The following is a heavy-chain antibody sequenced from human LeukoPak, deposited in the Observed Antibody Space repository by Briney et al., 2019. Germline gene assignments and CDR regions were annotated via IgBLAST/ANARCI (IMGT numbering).Heavy chain of an antibody. CDR3: ASGWVPVAGIDEIDH. V-gene: IGHV3-13*01. CDR2: ICFSGDT. Sequence: GGTLRLSCAASGFTLRSYEMHWVRQATGKGLEWISYICFSGDTYYPNSVKGRFTISIENSKNSFSLKMNSVTAGDTAVYYCASGWVPVAGIDEIDHWGQGTLVTVSS. CDR1: GFTLRSYE. D-gene: IGHD6-19*01. J-gene: IGHJ4*02.